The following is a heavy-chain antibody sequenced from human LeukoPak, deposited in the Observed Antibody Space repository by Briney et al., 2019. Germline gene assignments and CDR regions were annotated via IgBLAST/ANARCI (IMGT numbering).Heavy chain of an antibody. Sequence: GASVKVSCKASGYTFTNYGISWVRQAPGQGLGWMGWISGYNGDTDYAQKLRGRVTMTTDTSTSTAYMELRSLRSDDTAVYYCARGGRLYPDYWGQGTLVTVSS. CDR3: ARGGRLYPDY. CDR2: ISGYNGDT. V-gene: IGHV1-18*01. CDR1: GYTFTNYG. D-gene: IGHD2-15*01. J-gene: IGHJ4*02.